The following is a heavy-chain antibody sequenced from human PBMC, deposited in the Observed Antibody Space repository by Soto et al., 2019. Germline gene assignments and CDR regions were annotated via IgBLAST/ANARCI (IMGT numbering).Heavy chain of an antibody. V-gene: IGHV3-30-3*01. CDR3: ATRETNWNPPDY. Sequence: GGSLRLSCAASGFTFSSYAMHWVRQAPGKGLEWVAVISYDGSNKYYADSVKGRFTISRDNSKNTLYLQMNSPRAEDTAVYYCATRETNWNPPDYWGQGTLVTVSS. J-gene: IGHJ4*02. D-gene: IGHD1-1*01. CDR1: GFTFSSYA. CDR2: ISYDGSNK.